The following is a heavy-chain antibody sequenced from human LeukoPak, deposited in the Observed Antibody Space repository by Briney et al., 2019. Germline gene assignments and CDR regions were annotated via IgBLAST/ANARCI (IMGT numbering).Heavy chain of an antibody. J-gene: IGHJ4*02. CDR2: IIPILGIA. V-gene: IGHV1-69*04. CDR3: AREGVGMVRGVILD. CDR1: GGTFSSYA. D-gene: IGHD3-10*01. Sequence: SVKVSCKAAGGTFSSYAISWVRQAPGQGLEWMGRIIPILGIANYAQKFQGRVTMTRDTSTSTVYMELSSLRSEDTAVYYCAREGVGMVRGVILDWGQGTLVTVSS.